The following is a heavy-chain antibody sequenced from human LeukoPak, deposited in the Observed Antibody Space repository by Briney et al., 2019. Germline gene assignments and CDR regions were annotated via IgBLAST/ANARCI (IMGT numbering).Heavy chain of an antibody. J-gene: IGHJ5*02. CDR3: ARDKHSSSWYNWFDP. CDR2: ISSSSSYI. V-gene: IGHV3-21*01. D-gene: IGHD6-13*01. CDR1: GFTFSSYS. Sequence: GGSLRLSCAASGFTFSSYSINWVRQAPGKGLEWVSSISSSSSYIYYADSVKGRFTISRDNAKNPLYLQMNSLRAEDTAVYYCARDKHSSSWYNWFDPWGQGTLVTVSS.